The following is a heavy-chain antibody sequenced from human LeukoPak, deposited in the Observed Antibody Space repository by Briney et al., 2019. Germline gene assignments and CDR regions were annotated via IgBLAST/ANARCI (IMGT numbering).Heavy chain of an antibody. D-gene: IGHD2-21*02. CDR2: IYYTGST. J-gene: IGHJ4*02. V-gene: IGHV4-59*01. CDR3: ARVPARRVVTTPTYFDF. Sequence: SETLSLTCTISGGSISSYYWSWIRQPPGKGLEWIGYIYYTGSTNHNPSLKSRVTISVDTSKNQFSLKLSSVTAADTAVYYCARVPARRVVTTPTYFDFWGQGTLVTVSS. CDR1: GGSISSYY.